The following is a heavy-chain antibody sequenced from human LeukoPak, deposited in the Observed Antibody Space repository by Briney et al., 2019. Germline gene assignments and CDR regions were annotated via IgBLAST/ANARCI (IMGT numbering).Heavy chain of an antibody. D-gene: IGHD2-21*01. J-gene: IGHJ5*02. CDR2: ISYDGSNK. CDR1: GFTFSSYA. CDR3: ARDGAYGYNWFDP. Sequence: GRSLRLSCAASGFTFSSYAMHWVRQAPGKGLEWVAVISYDGSNKYYADSVKGRFTISRDNAKNSLYLQMNSPRAEDTAVYYCARDGAYGYNWFDPWGQGTLVTVSS. V-gene: IGHV3-30-3*01.